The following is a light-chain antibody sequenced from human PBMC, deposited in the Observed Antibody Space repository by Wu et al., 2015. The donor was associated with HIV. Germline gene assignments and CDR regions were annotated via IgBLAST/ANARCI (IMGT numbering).Light chain of an antibody. J-gene: IGKJ5*01. V-gene: IGKV1-39*01. CDR3: QQTYSHPIT. CDR2: TAS. CDR1: QSISSY. Sequence: DIQMTQSPSSLSASVGDRVTITCRASQSISSYLNWYQQKPGKAPKLLIYTASTLQSGVPSRFSGSGSGTDFTLTIRSLQPEDFATYYCQQTYSHPITFGQGTRLDIK.